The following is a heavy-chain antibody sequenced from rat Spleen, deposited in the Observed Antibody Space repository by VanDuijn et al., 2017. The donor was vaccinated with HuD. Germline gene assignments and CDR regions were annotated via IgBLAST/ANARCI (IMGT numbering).Heavy chain of an antibody. CDR3: VRQGNGYTYYFDY. CDR2: IISDGSST. CDR1: GFTLSDYA. Sequence: EVQLVESGGGLVQPGRSLKFSCAASGFTLSDYAMAWVRQAPKKGLEWVGTIISDGSSTYYRDSVKGRFTISRDNAKSTLYLQMDSLRSEDTATYYCVRQGNGYTYYFDYWGQGVMVTVSS. D-gene: IGHD1-4*01. V-gene: IGHV5-17*01. J-gene: IGHJ2*01.